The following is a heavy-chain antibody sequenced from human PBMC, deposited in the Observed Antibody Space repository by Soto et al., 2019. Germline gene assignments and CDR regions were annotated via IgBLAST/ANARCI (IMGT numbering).Heavy chain of an antibody. Sequence: GGSLRLSCTASGFTFSDYYMSWIRQAPGKGLEWLAYISGSGSTTYYTDSVKGRFAISRDNARTSLYLQINSLRVEDSAVYYCARDLGYYDSSGYFDYWGQGTLVTVSS. J-gene: IGHJ4*02. D-gene: IGHD3-22*01. CDR2: ISGSGSTT. V-gene: IGHV3-11*01. CDR1: GFTFSDYY. CDR3: ARDLGYYDSSGYFDY.